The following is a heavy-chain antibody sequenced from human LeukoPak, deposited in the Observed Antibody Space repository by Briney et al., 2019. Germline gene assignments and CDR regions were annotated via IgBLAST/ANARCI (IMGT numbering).Heavy chain of an antibody. CDR3: ARDHQLQNGNWFDP. J-gene: IGHJ5*02. CDR1: GFTFSSDG. V-gene: IGHV3-30*03. CDR2: ISYDGSNK. Sequence: GGSLRLSCADSGFTFSSDGMHWVRQAPGKGLEWVAAISYDGSNKYYADSVKGRFSVSRDNSKNTLHLQMNSLRPEDTAVYYCARDHQLQNGNWFDPWGQGTLVTVSS. D-gene: IGHD2-2*01.